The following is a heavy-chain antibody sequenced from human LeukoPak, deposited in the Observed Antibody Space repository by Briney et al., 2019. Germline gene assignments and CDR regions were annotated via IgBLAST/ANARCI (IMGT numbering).Heavy chain of an antibody. J-gene: IGHJ5*02. Sequence: ASVKVSCKASGYTFTSYDINWVRQATGQGLEWMGWMNPNSGNTGYAQKFQGRVTMTRDTSISTAYMELSRLRSDDTAVYYCAREGHYITGTTSDWFDPWGQGTLVTVSS. CDR1: GYTFTSYD. D-gene: IGHD1-7*01. CDR2: MNPNSGNT. V-gene: IGHV1-8*01. CDR3: AREGHYITGTTSDWFDP.